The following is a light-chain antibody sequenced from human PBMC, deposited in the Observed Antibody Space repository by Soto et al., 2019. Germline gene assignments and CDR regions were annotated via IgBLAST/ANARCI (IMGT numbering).Light chain of an antibody. J-gene: IGKJ3*01. CDR2: AAS. CDR3: QSYNSAPEIT. Sequence: DIQMTQSPSSLSASVGDRVTITCRASQGISNYLAWYQQKPGKVPKLLIFAASTVPLGVSSRFSGSGSGTDFTLTISSLQPEDVATYYCQSYNSAPEITFGPGTTVDLK. V-gene: IGKV1-27*01. CDR1: QGISNY.